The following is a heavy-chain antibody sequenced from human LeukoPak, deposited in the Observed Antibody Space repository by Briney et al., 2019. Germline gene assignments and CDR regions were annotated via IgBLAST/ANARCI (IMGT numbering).Heavy chain of an antibody. CDR3: ARGRGGYSSGWYANWFDP. D-gene: IGHD6-19*01. CDR1: GGYFSGYY. J-gene: IGHJ5*02. CDR2: INHSGST. V-gene: IGHV4-34*01. Sequence: PSETLSLTCAVYGGYFSGYYWSWIRQPPGKGLEWIGEINHSGSTNYNPSLKSRVTISVDTSKNQFSLKLSSVTAADTAVYYCARGRGGYSSGWYANWFDPWGQGTLVTVSS.